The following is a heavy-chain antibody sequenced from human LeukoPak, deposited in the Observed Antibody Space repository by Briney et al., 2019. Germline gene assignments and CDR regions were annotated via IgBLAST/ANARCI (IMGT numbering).Heavy chain of an antibody. V-gene: IGHV4-59*12. D-gene: IGHD4-17*01. CDR3: ARYRDGDRDISLDI. J-gene: IGHJ4*02. CDR1: GDSITSDY. Sequence: SETLSLTRTVSGDSITSDYWSWIRQPPGKGLEWNGFINNRGTTSYNPSLTSRVTISRDMSKNQFALKLSSVSAADTAVYYCARYRDGDRDISLDIWGQGSLVTVSS. CDR2: INNRGTT.